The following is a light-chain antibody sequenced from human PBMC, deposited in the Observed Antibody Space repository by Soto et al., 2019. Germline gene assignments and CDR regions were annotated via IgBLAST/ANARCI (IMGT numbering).Light chain of an antibody. CDR2: DNN. J-gene: IGLJ7*01. CDR3: QSYDSRLSGSV. CDR1: SCNIGAGYD. V-gene: IGLV1-40*01. Sequence: QSVLTQPPSVSGAPGQRVTISCTGSSCNIGAGYDVHWYQQLPGTAPKLLIYDNNNRPSGVPDRFSGSKSGTSASLAITGLQAEDEADYYCQSYDSRLSGSVFGGGTQLTVL.